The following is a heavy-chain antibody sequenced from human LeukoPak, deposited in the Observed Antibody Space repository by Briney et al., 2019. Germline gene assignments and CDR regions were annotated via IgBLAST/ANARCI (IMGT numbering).Heavy chain of an antibody. J-gene: IGHJ6*03. Sequence: PGRSLRLSCAASGFTFSSSGMHWVRQAPGKGLEWVAVISYDGNNKHYADSVKGRFTISRDNSKNTLYLQMNSLRAEDTAVYYCAGNMVRGVTGYYYYMDVWGKGTTVTISS. D-gene: IGHD3-10*01. CDR2: ISYDGNNK. CDR1: GFTFSSSG. CDR3: AGNMVRGVTGYYYYMDV. V-gene: IGHV3-30*03.